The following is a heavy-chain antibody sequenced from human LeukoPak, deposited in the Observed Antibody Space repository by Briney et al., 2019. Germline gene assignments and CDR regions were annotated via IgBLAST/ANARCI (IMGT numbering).Heavy chain of an antibody. J-gene: IGHJ6*02. CDR2: ISGSGGST. CDR3: AKHVTPLLFGMDV. CDR1: GFTFSSYS. V-gene: IGHV3-23*01. D-gene: IGHD1-14*01. Sequence: PGGSLRLSCAASGFTFSSYSMNWVRQAPGKGLEWVSAISGSGGSTYYADSVKGRFTISRDNSKNTLYLQMNSLRAEDTAVYYCAKHVTPLLFGMDVWGQGTTVTVSS.